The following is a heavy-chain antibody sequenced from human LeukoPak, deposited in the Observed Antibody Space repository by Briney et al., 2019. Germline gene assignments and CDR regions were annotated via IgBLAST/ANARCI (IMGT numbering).Heavy chain of an antibody. J-gene: IGHJ4*02. D-gene: IGHD1-26*01. CDR2: ISAYNGNT. CDR3: ARDLGMEKWELLPAY. V-gene: IGHV1-18*01. CDR1: GYTFTSYG. Sequence: VASVKVSCKASGYTFTSYGISWVRQAPGQGLEWMGWISAYNGNTNYAQKLQGRVTMTTDTSTSTAYMELRSLRSDDTAVYYCARDLGMEKWELLPAYWGQGTLVTVSS.